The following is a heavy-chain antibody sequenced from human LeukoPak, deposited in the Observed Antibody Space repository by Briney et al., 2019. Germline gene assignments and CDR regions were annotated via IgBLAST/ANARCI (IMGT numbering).Heavy chain of an antibody. Sequence: SETLSLTCTVSGGSISSSTYYWGWIRQPPGKGLEWIGFIYYNGNTNYNPSLKSRVTISEDSSKSQSSLKLTSVTAADTAVYYCARGVAGSGSTPKYWGQGTLVTVSS. CDR3: ARGVAGSGSTPKY. CDR1: GGSISSSTYY. J-gene: IGHJ4*02. CDR2: IYYNGNT. D-gene: IGHD1-26*01. V-gene: IGHV4-61*05.